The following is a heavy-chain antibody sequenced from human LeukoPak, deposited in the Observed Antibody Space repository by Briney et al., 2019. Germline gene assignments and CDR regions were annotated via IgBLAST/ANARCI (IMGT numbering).Heavy chain of an antibody. D-gene: IGHD6-13*01. CDR3: ARESFSSSGMDY. Sequence: SETLSFTCTVSGGSISSYYWSWIRQPPGKGLEWIGYIYYSGSTNYNPSLKSRVTISVDTSKNQFSLKLSSVTAADTAVYYCARESFSSSGMDYWGQGTLVTVSS. CDR1: GGSISSYY. J-gene: IGHJ4*02. V-gene: IGHV4-59*01. CDR2: IYYSGST.